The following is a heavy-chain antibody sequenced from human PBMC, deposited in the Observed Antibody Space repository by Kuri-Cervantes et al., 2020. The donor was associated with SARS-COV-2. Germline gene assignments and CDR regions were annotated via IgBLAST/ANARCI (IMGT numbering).Heavy chain of an antibody. Sequence: SETLSLTCAVSGYSISSGYYWGWIQQPPGKGLEWIGSIYHSGSTYYNPSLKSRVTISVDTSKNQFPLKLSSVTAADTAVYYCARTVSAIVVALYWYFDLWGRGTLVTVSS. D-gene: IGHD3-22*01. J-gene: IGHJ2*01. CDR3: ARTVSAIVVALYWYFDL. CDR1: GYSISSGYY. CDR2: IYHSGST. V-gene: IGHV4-38-2*01.